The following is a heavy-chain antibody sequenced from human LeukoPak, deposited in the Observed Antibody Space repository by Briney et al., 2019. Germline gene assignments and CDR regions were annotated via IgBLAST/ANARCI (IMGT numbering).Heavy chain of an antibody. D-gene: IGHD3-10*01. CDR1: GYTFTSYG. CDR2: ISAYNGNT. Sequence: ASVKVSCKASGYTFTSYGISWVRQAPGQGLEWMGWISAYNGNTNYAQKLQGRATMTTDTSTSTAYMELRSLRSDDTAVYYCARAFLWFGELLYDDYWGQGTLVTVSS. J-gene: IGHJ4*02. CDR3: ARAFLWFGELLYDDY. V-gene: IGHV1-18*01.